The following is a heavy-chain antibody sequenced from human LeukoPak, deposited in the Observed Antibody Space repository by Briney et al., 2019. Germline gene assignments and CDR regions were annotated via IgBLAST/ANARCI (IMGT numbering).Heavy chain of an antibody. V-gene: IGHV3-11*01. CDR1: EFIFSDYN. D-gene: IGHD3-10*01. Sequence: KPGGSLRLSSAASEFIFSDYNMSWIRQAPGKGLEWFICISSGGSTILCADAVKGRFTISRANAKNSMYLRMHRLRAADMAVYDCAREMGGEYGSGTFFDLCGQGNMVTVSS. J-gene: IGHJ4*02. CDR2: ISSGGSTI. CDR3: AREMGGEYGSGTFFDL.